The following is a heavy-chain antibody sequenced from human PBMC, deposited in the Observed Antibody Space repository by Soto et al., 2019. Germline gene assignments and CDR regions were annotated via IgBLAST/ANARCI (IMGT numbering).Heavy chain of an antibody. Sequence: SETLSLTCAVYGGSFSTYYWSWIRQPPGKGLEWIGEINHSGSTNYNPSLKSRVTISVDTSKNHFSLKLSSVTAADTAVYYCARDQNGMDVWGQGTTVTVSS. CDR1: GGSFSTYY. CDR2: INHSGST. V-gene: IGHV4-34*01. CDR3: ARDQNGMDV. J-gene: IGHJ6*02. D-gene: IGHD2-2*01.